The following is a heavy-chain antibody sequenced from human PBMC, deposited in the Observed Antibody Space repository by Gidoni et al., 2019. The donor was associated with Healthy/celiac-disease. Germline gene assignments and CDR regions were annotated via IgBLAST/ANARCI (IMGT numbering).Heavy chain of an antibody. CDR1: GFTFSDYY. CDR3: ASERALDRITMIVVDNY. J-gene: IGHJ4*02. D-gene: IGHD3-22*01. V-gene: IGHV3-11*01. CDR2: ISSSGSTI. Sequence: QVQLVESGGGLVKPGGSLRLSCAASGFTFSDYYMSWIRQAPGKGLELVSYISSSGSTIYYADSVKGRFTISRDNAKNSLYLQMNSLRAEDTAVYYCASERALDRITMIVVDNYWGQGTLVTVSS.